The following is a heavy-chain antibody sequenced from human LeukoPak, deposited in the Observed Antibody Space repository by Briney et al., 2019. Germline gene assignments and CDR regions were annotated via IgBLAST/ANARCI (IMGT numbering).Heavy chain of an antibody. CDR2: ISSSSSYI. D-gene: IGHD3-3*01. CDR3: ARNHDFWSGPHYFDY. CDR1: GFTFSSYS. J-gene: IGHJ4*02. Sequence: GGSLRLSCAASGFTFSSYSMNWVRQAPGKGLEWVSSISSSSSYIYYADSVKGRFTISRDNAKNSLYLQMNSLRAEDTAVYYCARNHDFWSGPHYFDYWGQGTLVTVSS. V-gene: IGHV3-21*01.